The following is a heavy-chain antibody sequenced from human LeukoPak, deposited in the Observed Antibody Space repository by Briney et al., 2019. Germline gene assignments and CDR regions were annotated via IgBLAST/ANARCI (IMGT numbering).Heavy chain of an antibody. CDR3: ARRINARKVVVTATYYFDY. CDR2: INHSGST. CDR1: GGSFSVYY. V-gene: IGHV4-34*01. J-gene: IGHJ4*02. D-gene: IGHD2-21*02. Sequence: PSETLSLTCAVYGGSFSVYYWSWIRQPPGKGLEWIGEINHSGSTNYNPSLKSRVTISVDTSKNQFSLKLSSVTAADTAVYYCARRINARKVVVTATYYFDYWGQGTLVTVSS.